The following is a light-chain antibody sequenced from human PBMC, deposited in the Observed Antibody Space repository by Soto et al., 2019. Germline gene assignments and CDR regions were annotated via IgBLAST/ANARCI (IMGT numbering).Light chain of an antibody. CDR1: QPVSSH. CDR3: QQRDNWPPLYT. CDR2: EAS. Sequence: ETMLTQSPASLSLSPGESATLSCWASQPVSSHLAWYQQKPGQAPRLLIYEASNRATGIPARFSGRGSGTDFTLTISSLGPEDSAVYYCQQRDNWPPLYTFGQGTKVEIK. J-gene: IGKJ2*01. V-gene: IGKV3-11*01.